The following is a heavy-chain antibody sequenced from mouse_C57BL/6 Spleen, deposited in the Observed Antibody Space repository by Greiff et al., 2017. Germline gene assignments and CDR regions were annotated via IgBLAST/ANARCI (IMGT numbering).Heavy chain of an antibody. D-gene: IGHD2-1*01. CDR3: TIWGRGNYVGAWFAY. CDR2: IDPETGGT. CDR1: GYTFTDYE. V-gene: IGHV1-15*01. J-gene: IGHJ3*01. Sequence: QVQLQQSGAELVRPGASVTLSCKASGYTFTDYEMHWVKQTPVHGLEWIGAIDPETGGTAYNQKFKGKAILTADKSSSTAYMELRSLTAEDSAVYYCTIWGRGNYVGAWFAYRGQGTRVTVSA.